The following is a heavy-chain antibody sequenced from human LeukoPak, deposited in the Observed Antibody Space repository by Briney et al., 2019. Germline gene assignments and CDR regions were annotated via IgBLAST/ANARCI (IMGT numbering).Heavy chain of an antibody. Sequence: SECLSLTCAVYGGSFSGYYWSWIRQPPGKGLEWIGEINDSGSTNYNPSLKGRVTISVATSKNQFSLKLSSVTAADTAVYYCARESGYYDSSGYSRYYYYMDVWGKGTTVTV. V-gene: IGHV4-34*01. D-gene: IGHD3-22*01. CDR3: ARESGYYDSSGYSRYYYYMDV. CDR1: GGSFSGYY. J-gene: IGHJ6*03. CDR2: INDSGST.